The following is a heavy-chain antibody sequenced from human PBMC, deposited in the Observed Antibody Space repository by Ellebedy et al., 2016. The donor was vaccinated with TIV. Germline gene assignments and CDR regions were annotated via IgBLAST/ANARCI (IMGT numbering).Heavy chain of an antibody. Sequence: PGGSLRLSCAASGFTFSSYAMHWVRQAPGKGLEWVAVISYDGSNKYYADSVKGRFTISRDNSKNTLYLQMNSLRAEDTAVYYCARDSGLAYYYDSNPAAFDIWGQGTMVTVSS. CDR1: GFTFSSYA. CDR3: ARDSGLAYYYDSNPAAFDI. V-gene: IGHV3-30*14. D-gene: IGHD3-22*01. CDR2: ISYDGSNK. J-gene: IGHJ3*02.